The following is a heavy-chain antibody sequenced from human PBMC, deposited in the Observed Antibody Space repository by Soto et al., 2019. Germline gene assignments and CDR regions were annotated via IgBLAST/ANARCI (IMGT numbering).Heavy chain of an antibody. CDR1: GFSFDDYA. D-gene: IGHD3-3*01. CDR2: INWNSGSI. V-gene: IGHV3-9*01. Sequence: GGSLRLSCAASGFSFDDYAIHWVRQAPGKGLEWVSGINWNSGSIGYADSVKGRFTISRDNAKNSLYLQMNSLRDEDTAVYYCARESRFLEWLSLNWFDPWGQGTLVTVSS. CDR3: ARESRFLEWLSLNWFDP. J-gene: IGHJ5*02.